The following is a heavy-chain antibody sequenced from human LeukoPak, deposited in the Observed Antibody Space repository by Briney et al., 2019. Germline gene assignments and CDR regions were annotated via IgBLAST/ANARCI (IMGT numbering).Heavy chain of an antibody. CDR1: GFTFSSYS. J-gene: IGHJ6*03. V-gene: IGHV3-21*01. Sequence: GGSLRLSCAASGFTFSSYSMNWVRQAPGKGLEGFSSISISSSYIYYADSVKGRFTISRDNAKNSPYLQMNSLRAEDTAVYYCAREGPSSGWYMGYYYMDVWGKGTTVTVSS. D-gene: IGHD6-19*01. CDR2: ISISSSYI. CDR3: AREGPSSGWYMGYYYMDV.